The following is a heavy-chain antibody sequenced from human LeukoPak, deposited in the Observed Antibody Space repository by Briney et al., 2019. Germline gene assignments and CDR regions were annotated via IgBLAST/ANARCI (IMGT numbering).Heavy chain of an antibody. J-gene: IGHJ6*03. CDR1: GYTFTSYD. D-gene: IGHD3-10*01. Sequence: GASVKVSCKASGYTFTSYDINWVRQATGQGLEWMGWMNPNSGDTNYAQKFQGGVTMTRDTSISTAYMELSRLRSDDTAVYYCARGVTGIYYYYYMDVWGKGTTVTVSS. CDR3: ARGVTGIYYYYYMDV. V-gene: IGHV1-2*02. CDR2: MNPNSGDT.